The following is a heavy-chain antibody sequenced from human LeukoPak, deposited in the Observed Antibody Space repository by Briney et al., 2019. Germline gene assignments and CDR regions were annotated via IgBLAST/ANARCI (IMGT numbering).Heavy chain of an antibody. J-gene: IGHJ4*02. D-gene: IGHD3-22*01. CDR2: IIPIFGTA. CDR1: GGTFSSYA. CDR3: ARSKYYYDSRYFDY. V-gene: IGHV1-69*05. Sequence: SVKVSCKASGGTFSSYAISWVRQAPGQGPEWMGGIIPIFGTANYAQKFQGRVTITTDESTSTAYMELSSLRSEDTAVYYCARSKYYYDSRYFDYWGQGTLVTVSS.